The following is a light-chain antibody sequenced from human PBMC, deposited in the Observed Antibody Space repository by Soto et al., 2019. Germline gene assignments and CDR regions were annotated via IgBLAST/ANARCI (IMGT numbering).Light chain of an antibody. CDR2: WAS. V-gene: IGKV4-1*01. Sequence: DIVMTQSPDSLAVSLGERATINCKSSQSVIYGTENENNLAWYQQKPGQPPKLLIYWASTRESGVPDRFSGSGSGTDFTLTISSLQAEDVAVYYCQQYYDTPFTFGPGTKVDIK. CDR3: QQYYDTPFT. CDR1: QSVIYGTENENN. J-gene: IGKJ3*01.